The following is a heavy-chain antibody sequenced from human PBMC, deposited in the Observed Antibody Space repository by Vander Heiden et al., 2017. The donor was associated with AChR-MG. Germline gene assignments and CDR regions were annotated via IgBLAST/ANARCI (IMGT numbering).Heavy chain of an antibody. Sequence: QVQLVESGGGVVQPGKSLGLSCITSGFAFSRFAVHWVRQAPGKGLEWVAVISDDGSSKYYADSVKGRCTISRDNSKKAVDLQMNSLRAEDSAVYYCARDRLTATTSFDYWGQGTLVTVSS. V-gene: IGHV3-30-3*01. CDR3: ARDRLTATTSFDY. J-gene: IGHJ4*02. CDR2: ISDDGSSK. CDR1: GFAFSRFA. D-gene: IGHD4-17*01.